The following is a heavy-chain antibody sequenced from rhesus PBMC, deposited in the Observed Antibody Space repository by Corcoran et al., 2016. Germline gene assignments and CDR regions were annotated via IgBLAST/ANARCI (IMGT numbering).Heavy chain of an antibody. CDR3: ARALYSGSWGTYYFDY. CDR2: IYGSGGST. V-gene: IGHV4-93*02. J-gene: IGHJ4*01. Sequence: QVQLQESGPAVVKPSETLSLTCAVSGGSISSSNWWSWIRQSPGKGLEWIGGIYGSGGSTEYNPSPKSRVTISIDTSKNQFSLKLSSVTAADTAVYYCARALYSGSWGTYYFDYWGQGVLVTVSS. CDR1: GGSISSSNW. D-gene: IGHD6-25*01.